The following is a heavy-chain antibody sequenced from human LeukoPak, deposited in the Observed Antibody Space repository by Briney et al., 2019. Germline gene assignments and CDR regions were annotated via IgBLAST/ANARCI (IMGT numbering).Heavy chain of an antibody. CDR1: GFTFSSYA. CDR3: ARDRGDYGDYNGY. D-gene: IGHD4-17*01. V-gene: IGHV3-30*04. CDR2: TSYDGSNK. J-gene: IGHJ4*02. Sequence: GGSLRLSCAASGFTFSSYAMHWVRQAPGKGLEWVAVTSYDGSNKYYADSVKGRFTISRDNSKNTLYLQMNSLRAEDTAVYYCARDRGDYGDYNGYWGQGTLVTVSS.